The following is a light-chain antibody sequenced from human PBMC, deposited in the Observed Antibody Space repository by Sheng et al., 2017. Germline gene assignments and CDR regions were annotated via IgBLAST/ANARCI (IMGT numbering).Light chain of an antibody. Sequence: EIVMTQSPATLSVSPGESATLSCRSSQSVSSNLAWYQQKPGQAPRLLIYDVSTRATGIPARFSGSGSGTEFTLFISSLQSEDFAVYYCQQYNNWPSGSFGQGTRLEI. J-gene: IGKJ5*01. CDR1: QSVSSN. V-gene: IGKV3-15*01. CDR3: QQYNNWPSGS. CDR2: DVS.